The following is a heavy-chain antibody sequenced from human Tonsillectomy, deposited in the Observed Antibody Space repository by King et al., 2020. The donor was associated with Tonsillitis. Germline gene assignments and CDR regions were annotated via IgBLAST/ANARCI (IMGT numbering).Heavy chain of an antibody. V-gene: IGHV3-23*04. CDR3: AKGVLRGLGPYYFDY. CDR1: GFTFRSYA. J-gene: IGHJ4*02. CDR2: ISGSGANT. Sequence: EVQLVESGGDLVQPGGSLRLSCAASGFTFRSYALNWVRQAPGKGLEWVSGISGSGANTQDADSVKGRFTISRDNSKNTLYLQMNSLRDEDTAVYYCAKGVLRGLGPYYFDYWGQGTLVTVSS. D-gene: IGHD3/OR15-3a*01.